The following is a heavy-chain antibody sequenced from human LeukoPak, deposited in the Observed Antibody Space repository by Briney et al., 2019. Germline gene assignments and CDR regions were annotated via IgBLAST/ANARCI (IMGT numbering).Heavy chain of an antibody. Sequence: PGGSLRLSCAASEFSVGSNYMSWVRQPPGKGLEWVSLIYSGGSTYYADSVKGRFTISRDNSKNTVYLQMNSLRAEDTAVYYCARRAGGYSHPHDYWGQGTLVTVSS. J-gene: IGHJ4*02. CDR2: IYSGGST. V-gene: IGHV3-53*01. CDR1: EFSVGSNY. D-gene: IGHD4-23*01. CDR3: ARRAGGYSHPHDY.